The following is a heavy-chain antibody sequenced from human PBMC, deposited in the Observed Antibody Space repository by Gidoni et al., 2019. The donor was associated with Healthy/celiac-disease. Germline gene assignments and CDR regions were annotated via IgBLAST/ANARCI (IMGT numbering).Heavy chain of an antibody. J-gene: IGHJ4*02. CDR3: SSQSTERNSDY. Sequence: QVQLQQWGAGLLKPSETLSLTCAVYGGSFSGYYWSWIRQPPGKGLEWIGEINHSGNTNYNPSLKSRVTISVDTSKNQFSLKLSSVTAADTAVYYCSSQSTERNSDYWGQGTLVTVSS. V-gene: IGHV4-34*01. CDR1: GGSFSGYY. D-gene: IGHD1-1*01. CDR2: INHSGNT.